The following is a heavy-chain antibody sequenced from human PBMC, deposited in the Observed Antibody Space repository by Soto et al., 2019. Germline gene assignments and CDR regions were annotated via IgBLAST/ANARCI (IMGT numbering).Heavy chain of an antibody. CDR2: ISGSGGST. J-gene: IGHJ4*02. D-gene: IGHD3-3*01. V-gene: IGHV3-23*01. CDR1: GFTFSSYE. CDR3: AKVPPFHDFWSGYYRTCFDY. Sequence: GWSLRLSCAASGFTFSSYEMNLVRQAPGKGLGWVSAISGSGGSTYYADSVKGRFTISRDNSKNTLYLQMNSLRAEDTAVYYCAKVPPFHDFWSGYYRTCFDYWGEGTLVTVSS.